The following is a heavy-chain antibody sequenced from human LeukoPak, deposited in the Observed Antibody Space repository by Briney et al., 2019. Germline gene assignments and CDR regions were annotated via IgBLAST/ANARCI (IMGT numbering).Heavy chain of an antibody. CDR3: ARLRGDILTGYYKRRDY. CDR2: INHSGST. V-gene: IGHV4-34*01. CDR1: GGSFSGYY. D-gene: IGHD3-9*01. Sequence: SETLSLTCAVYGGSFSGYYWSWIRQPPGKGLEWIGEINHSGSTNYNPSLKSRVTISVDTSKNQFSLKLSSVTAADTAVYYCARLRGDILTGYYKRRDYWGQGTLVTVSS. J-gene: IGHJ4*02.